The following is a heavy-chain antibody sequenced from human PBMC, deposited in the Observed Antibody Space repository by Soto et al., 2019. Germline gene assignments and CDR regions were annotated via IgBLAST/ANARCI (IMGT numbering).Heavy chain of an antibody. CDR3: ATIGDRDGFDI. V-gene: IGHV3-21*01. D-gene: IGHD4-17*01. CDR1: GFTFSTYN. J-gene: IGHJ3*02. Sequence: EVQLVESGGGLVKPEESLRLSCAASGFTFSTYNMKWVRQAPGKGLEWVSSISTSGSYIFYAGSVRGRFTIFRDDAKKSLHLQMNSLRAEDTAVYYCATIGDRDGFDIWGQGTTVSVSS. CDR2: ISTSGSYI.